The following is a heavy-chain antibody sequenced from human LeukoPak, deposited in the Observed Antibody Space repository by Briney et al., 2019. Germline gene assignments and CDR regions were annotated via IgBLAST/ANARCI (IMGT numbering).Heavy chain of an antibody. CDR3: ARAQTTGFGESIDY. V-gene: IGHV1-18*01. CDR1: GYTFTSYG. CDR2: ISVYNGNT. Sequence: GASVKVSCKASGYTFTSYGVSWVRQAPGQGLEWMGWISVYNGNTIYAEKLQGRVTVTTDTSTTTAYMKLRSLRSDDTAVYYCARAQTTGFGESIDYWGQGTLVTVSS. J-gene: IGHJ4*02. D-gene: IGHD3-10*01.